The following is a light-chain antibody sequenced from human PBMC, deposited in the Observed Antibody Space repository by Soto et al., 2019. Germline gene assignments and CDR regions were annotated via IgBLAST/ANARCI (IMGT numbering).Light chain of an antibody. J-gene: IGKJ1*01. CDR2: TGS. Sequence: DIQMTQSPSSVSASVGDRVTITCRASQAIDSWLAWYQQKPGEAPKLLIFTGSLLHSGVPPRFSGSGSGTDFTLTISSLQPEDFETYYCQQTLSFPPTLGQGTKVDI. V-gene: IGKV1-12*01. CDR3: QQTLSFPPT. CDR1: QAIDSW.